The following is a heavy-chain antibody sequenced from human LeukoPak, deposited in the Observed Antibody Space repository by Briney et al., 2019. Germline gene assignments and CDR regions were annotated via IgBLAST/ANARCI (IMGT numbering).Heavy chain of an antibody. CDR3: GRETGAWYFDL. V-gene: IGHV1-2*02. D-gene: IGHD7-27*01. J-gene: IGHJ2*01. CDR2: ISPNSGGT. CDR1: GYTFTAYY. Sequence: VASVKVSCKASGYTFTAYYIHWVRRAPGQGLEWMGWISPNSGGTDYAQKFQGRVTMTRDTSISTAYMELSRLTSDDTAVYYCGRETGAWYFDLWGRGTLVTVSS.